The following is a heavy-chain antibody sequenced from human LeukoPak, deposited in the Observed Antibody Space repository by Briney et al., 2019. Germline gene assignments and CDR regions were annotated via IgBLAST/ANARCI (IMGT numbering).Heavy chain of an antibody. CDR1: GITFSSHA. Sequence: PGGSLRLSCSASGITFSSHAMHWVRQAPGKGLEWVAYITGSGSNIQYADSVKGRFTISRDNARNSLYLQMNSLRDDDTAVYYCARDHHYAFDIWGQGTMVTVSS. J-gene: IGHJ3*02. CDR2: ITGSGSNI. V-gene: IGHV3-48*02. CDR3: ARDHHYAFDI.